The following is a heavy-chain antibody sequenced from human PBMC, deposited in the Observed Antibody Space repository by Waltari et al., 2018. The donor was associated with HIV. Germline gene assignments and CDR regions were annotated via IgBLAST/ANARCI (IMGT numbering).Heavy chain of an antibody. J-gene: IGHJ2*01. D-gene: IGHD3-16*01. CDR3: AREGYDYPNLYWHFDL. CDR1: GFTFNTYG. Sequence: LSCAASGFTFNTYGIHWVRQAPGKGLEWVTVIGHDGSAKFYADSVKGRFTISRDNSKNTMYLQMNSLRAEDAAVYYCAREGYDYPNLYWHFDLWGRGTQVTVSS. CDR2: IGHDGSAK. V-gene: IGHV3-30*03.